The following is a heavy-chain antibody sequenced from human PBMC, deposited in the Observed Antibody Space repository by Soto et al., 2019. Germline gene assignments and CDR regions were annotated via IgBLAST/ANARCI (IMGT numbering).Heavy chain of an antibody. CDR1: GGSISSYC. CDR2: IYYSGST. J-gene: IGHJ4*02. Sequence: SETLSLTCTVSGGSISSYCWSWIRQPPGKGLEWIGYIYYSGSTNYNPSLKSRVTISVDTSKNQFSLKLSSVTAAATAVYYSAMGIADLFDYWGQGTLVTVSS. CDR3: AMGIADLFDY. V-gene: IGHV4-59*01. D-gene: IGHD6-13*01.